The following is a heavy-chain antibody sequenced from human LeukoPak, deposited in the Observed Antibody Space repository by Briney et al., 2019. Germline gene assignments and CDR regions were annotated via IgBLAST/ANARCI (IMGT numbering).Heavy chain of an antibody. V-gene: IGHV3-23*01. CDR3: ATSPYFYNSGRSVDV. Sequence: PGGSLRLSCVPSGFPFSSFAITSVRQAPGKGLEWVSSISGSGGTEYYADSVKGRFSISRDSYKNMLYLHMNRLRAEDTAVYYCATSPYFYNSGRSVDVWGKGNRVTVSS. CDR2: ISGSGGTE. CDR1: GFPFSSFA. J-gene: IGHJ6*04. D-gene: IGHD3-10*01.